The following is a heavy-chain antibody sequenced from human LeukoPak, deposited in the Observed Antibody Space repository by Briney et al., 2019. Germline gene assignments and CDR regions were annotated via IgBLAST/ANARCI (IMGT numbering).Heavy chain of an antibody. J-gene: IGHJ5*02. CDR2: ISAYNGNT. V-gene: IGHV1-18*01. Sequence: ASVKVSCKASGYTFTSYGISWVRHAPGQGLEWMGWISAYNGNTNYAQKLQGRVTMTTDTSTSTASMELRSLRSDDTAVYYCARLQGDVLLWFGEANNWFDPWGQGTLVTVSS. CDR1: GYTFTSYG. D-gene: IGHD3-10*01. CDR3: ARLQGDVLLWFGEANNWFDP.